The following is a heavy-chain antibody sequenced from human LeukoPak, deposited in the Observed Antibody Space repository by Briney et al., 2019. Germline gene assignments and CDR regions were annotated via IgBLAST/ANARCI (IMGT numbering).Heavy chain of an antibody. V-gene: IGHV1-69*04. D-gene: IGHD3-22*01. CDR3: ASRGSSGYFGY. CDR1: GGTFSSYA. J-gene: IGHJ4*02. CDR2: IIPILGIA. Sequence: GASVKVSCKASGGTFSSYAISWVRQAPGQGLEWMGRIIPILGIANYAQKFQGRVTITADKSTSTAYMELSSLRSEDTAVYYCASRGSSGYFGYWGQGTPVTVSS.